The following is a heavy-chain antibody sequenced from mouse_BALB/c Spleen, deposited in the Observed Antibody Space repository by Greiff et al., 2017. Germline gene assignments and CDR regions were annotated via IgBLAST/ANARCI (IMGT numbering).Heavy chain of an antibody. Sequence: EVQRVESGGGLVKPGGSLKLSCAASGFTFSSYAMSWVRQTPEKRLEWVASISSGGSTYYPDSVKGRFTISRDNARNILYLQMSSLRSEDTAMYYCARGDGYIAYWGQGTLVTVSA. CDR1: GFTFSSYA. CDR3: ARGDGYIAY. J-gene: IGHJ3*01. V-gene: IGHV5-6-5*01. CDR2: ISSGGST. D-gene: IGHD2-3*01.